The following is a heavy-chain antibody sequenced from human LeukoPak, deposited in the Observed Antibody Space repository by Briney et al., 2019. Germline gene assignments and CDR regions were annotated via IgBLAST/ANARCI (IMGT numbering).Heavy chain of an antibody. D-gene: IGHD2-2*01. CDR2: INPNSGGT. J-gene: IGHJ6*03. CDR3: ARQSLVNYYYYYMDV. Sequence: ASVKVSCRASAYTFTGYYMHWVRQAPGQGLEWMGGINPNSGGTKYAQKFQGRVTMTRDTSISTAYMELSRLRSDDTAVYYCARQSLVNYYYYYMDVWGKGTTVTVSS. V-gene: IGHV1-2*02. CDR1: AYTFTGYY.